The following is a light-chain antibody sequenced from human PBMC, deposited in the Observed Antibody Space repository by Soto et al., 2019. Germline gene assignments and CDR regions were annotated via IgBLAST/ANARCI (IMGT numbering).Light chain of an antibody. V-gene: IGKV1-33*01. CDR1: QDISDY. Sequence: DIRLTQSPSSLSASVGDRVTITCQASQDISDYLNWYQQKSGKAPKLLMYDASYLERGVPPMFSGSGSGTNFTFTISSLQPEDVATYYCQQYDHLTVTFGPGTKVDIQ. J-gene: IGKJ3*01. CDR2: DAS. CDR3: QQYDHLTVT.